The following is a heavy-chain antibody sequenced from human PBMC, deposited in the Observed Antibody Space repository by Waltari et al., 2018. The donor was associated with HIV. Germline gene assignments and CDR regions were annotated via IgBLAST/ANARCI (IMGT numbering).Heavy chain of an antibody. Sequence: QVQLQESGPGLVKPSQTLSLTCTVSGGSISSGCYYWSWIRQPAGKGLELIGRIYTSGSPNYNPSLKSRVTISVDTSKNQFSLKLRSVTAADTAVYYCARAYYDFWSGTGSSGNWFDPWGQGTLVTVSS. J-gene: IGHJ5*02. V-gene: IGHV4-61*02. CDR1: GGSISSGCYY. CDR3: ARAYYDFWSGTGSSGNWFDP. D-gene: IGHD3-3*01. CDR2: IYTSGSP.